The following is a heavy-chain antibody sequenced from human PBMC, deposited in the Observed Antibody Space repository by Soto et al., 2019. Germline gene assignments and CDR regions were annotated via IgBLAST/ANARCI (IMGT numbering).Heavy chain of an antibody. D-gene: IGHD1-26*01. CDR2: IIPIFGTA. CDR3: ARDQGGDWFDP. J-gene: IGHJ5*02. Sequence: SVKVSCKASGGTFSSYAISWVRQAPGQGLEWMGGIIPIFGTANYAQKFQGRVTITADKSTSTAYMELRSLTSDDTAVYYCARDQGGDWFDPWGQGTLVTVSS. V-gene: IGHV1-69*06. CDR1: GGTFSSYA.